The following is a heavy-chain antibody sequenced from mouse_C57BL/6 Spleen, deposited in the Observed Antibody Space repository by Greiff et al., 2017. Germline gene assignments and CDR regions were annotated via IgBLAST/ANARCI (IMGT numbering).Heavy chain of an antibody. V-gene: IGHV1-39*01. CDR1: GYSFTDYN. CDR3: ARGPYYDYDAGAMDY. CDR2: INPNYGTT. D-gene: IGHD2-4*01. Sequence: VQLKESGPELVKPGASVKISCKASGYSFTDYNMNWVKQSNGKSLEWIGVINPNYGTTSYNQKFKGKATLTVDQSSSTAYMQLNSLTSEDSAVYYCARGPYYDYDAGAMDYWGQGTSVTVSS. J-gene: IGHJ4*01.